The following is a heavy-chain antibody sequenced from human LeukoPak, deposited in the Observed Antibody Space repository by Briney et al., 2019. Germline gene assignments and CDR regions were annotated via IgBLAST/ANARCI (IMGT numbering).Heavy chain of an antibody. D-gene: IGHD6-19*01. J-gene: IGHJ4*02. V-gene: IGHV1-69*13. CDR3: ARDRPYTGGWRGFDY. CDR1: VGTFSRYA. Sequence: SVKVSCKASVGTFSRYAISWVRQAPGQGLEGMGGIIPMFGIANYAQKFQGRVTITADESTSTAYMELSSLRSEDTAVYYCARDRPYTGGWRGFDYWGQGTLVTVSS. CDR2: IIPMFGIA.